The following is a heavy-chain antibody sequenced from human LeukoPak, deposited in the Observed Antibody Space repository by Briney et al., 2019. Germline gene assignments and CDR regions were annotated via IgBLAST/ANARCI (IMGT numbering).Heavy chain of an antibody. CDR1: GGSISSYY. V-gene: IGHV4-59*01. J-gene: IGHJ4*02. CDR3: ARVRIVGATGGRLDYYFDY. Sequence: SETLSLTCTVSGGSISSYYWSWIRQPPGKGLEWIGYIHYSGRPNSTPSLKSRVTISVDPSKNHFSLRLRSVTAADTAVYYCARVRIVGATGGRLDYYFDYWGQGTLVTVSS. CDR2: IHYSGRP. D-gene: IGHD1-26*01.